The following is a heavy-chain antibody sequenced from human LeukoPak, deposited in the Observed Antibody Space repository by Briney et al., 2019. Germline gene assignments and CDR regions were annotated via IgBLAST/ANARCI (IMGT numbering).Heavy chain of an antibody. CDR1: GGSISSYY. J-gene: IGHJ4*02. V-gene: IGHV4-59*08. D-gene: IGHD3-22*01. Sequence: PSETLSLTCTVSGGSISSYYWSWIRQPPRKGLEWIGYINYRGSTNYNPSLKSRVTISVDTSKNQFSLKLSSVTAADMAVYYCARSAYSSGYYYFDYWGQGTLVTVSS. CDR3: ARSAYSSGYYYFDY. CDR2: INYRGST.